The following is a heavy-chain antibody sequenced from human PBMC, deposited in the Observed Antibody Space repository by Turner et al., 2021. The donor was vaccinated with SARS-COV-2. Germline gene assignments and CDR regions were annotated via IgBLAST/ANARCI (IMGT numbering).Heavy chain of an antibody. Sequence: EVQLVESGGGLVQPGGSRSLPGAAPGFTFSSYFMNWVRQAPGKGLEWVSYISSSSSTIYYADSVKGRFTISRDNAKNSLYLQMNSLRDEDTAVYYCARADYGGNNYYYGMDVWGQGTTVTVSS. D-gene: IGHD4-17*01. V-gene: IGHV3-48*02. CDR2: ISSSSSTI. J-gene: IGHJ6*02. CDR1: GFTFSSYF. CDR3: ARADYGGNNYYYGMDV.